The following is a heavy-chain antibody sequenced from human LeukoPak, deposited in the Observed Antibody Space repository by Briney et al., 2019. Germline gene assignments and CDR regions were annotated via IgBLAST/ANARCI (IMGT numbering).Heavy chain of an antibody. CDR1: GFTFSSYA. V-gene: IGHV3-23*01. CDR2: ISGSGGST. Sequence: GGSLRLSCAASGFTFSSYAMSWVRQAPGKGPEWVSAISGSGGSTYYADSVKGRFTISRDNSKNTLYLQMNSLRAEDTAVYYCARAIVGAIDYWGQGTLVTVSS. J-gene: IGHJ4*02. D-gene: IGHD1-26*01. CDR3: ARAIVGAIDY.